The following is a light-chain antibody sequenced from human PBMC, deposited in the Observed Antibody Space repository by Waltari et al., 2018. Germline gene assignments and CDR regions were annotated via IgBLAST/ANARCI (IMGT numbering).Light chain of an antibody. Sequence: EIVLTQSPGTLSLSTGERATLSCRASQRVNSAFLAWYQHKPGQAPRLLIYSTSTRATGIADRFSGSGSGTDFTLTVSRLEPEDSAVYYCQQYNRSPYTFGQGTRLEIK. CDR1: QRVNSAF. J-gene: IGKJ2*01. CDR3: QQYNRSPYT. CDR2: STS. V-gene: IGKV3-20*01.